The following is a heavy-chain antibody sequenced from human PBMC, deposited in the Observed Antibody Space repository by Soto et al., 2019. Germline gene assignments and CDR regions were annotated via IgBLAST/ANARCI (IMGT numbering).Heavy chain of an antibody. J-gene: IGHJ3*02. CDR2: IYHSGST. CDR1: GGSISSSNW. CDR3: XXXXXXXXXXXXXDI. Sequence: QVQLQESGPGLVKPSGTLSLTCAVSGGSISSSNWWSWVRQXPXXXXXWIGEIYHSGSTNYNPSLXSRVXXXXXXXXXXXXXXXXXXXXXXXXXXXXXXXXXXXXXXXXXDIWGQGTMVTVSS. V-gene: IGHV4-4*02.